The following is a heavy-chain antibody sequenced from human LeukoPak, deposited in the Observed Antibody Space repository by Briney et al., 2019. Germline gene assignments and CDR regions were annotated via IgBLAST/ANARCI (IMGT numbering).Heavy chain of an antibody. CDR1: GYTFTSYG. CDR2: ISAYNGNT. J-gene: IGHJ6*03. D-gene: IGHD3-10*01. V-gene: IGHV1-18*01. Sequence: ASVKVSCKASGYTFTSYGISWVRQAPGQGLEWMGWISAYNGNTNYAQKLQGRVTMTTDTSTSTAYMELRSLRSDDTAVYYCAREYGSGSYYIHYYYYMDVWGKGTTVTVSS. CDR3: AREYGSGSYYIHYYYYMDV.